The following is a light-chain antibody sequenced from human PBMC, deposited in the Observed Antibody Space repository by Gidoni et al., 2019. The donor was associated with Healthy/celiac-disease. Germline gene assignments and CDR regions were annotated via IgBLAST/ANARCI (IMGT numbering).Light chain of an antibody. J-gene: IGKJ2*01. CDR1: QSVSSSY. Sequence: DIVLTQSPGTLSLSPGERATLSCRASQSVSSSYLARYQQKPGQAPRLLIYGASSRATGITDRFSGSGSGTDFTLTISRLEPEDFAVYYCQQYGSSPPYTFGQGTKLEIK. CDR3: QQYGSSPPYT. V-gene: IGKV3-20*01. CDR2: GAS.